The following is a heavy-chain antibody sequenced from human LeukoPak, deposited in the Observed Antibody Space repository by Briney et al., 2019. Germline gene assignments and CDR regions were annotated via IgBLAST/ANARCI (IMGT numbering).Heavy chain of an antibody. D-gene: IGHD6-6*01. V-gene: IGHV1-3*01. CDR1: GYTFTSYA. CDR3: ARDIIAARPIYGMDV. CDR2: INAGNGNT. Sequence: ASETVSCTASGYTFTSYAMHWVRQAPGQRLEWMGWINAGNGNTKYSQKFQGRVTITRDTSASTAYMELSSLRSEDTAVYYCARDIIAARPIYGMDVWGQGTTVTVSS. J-gene: IGHJ6*02.